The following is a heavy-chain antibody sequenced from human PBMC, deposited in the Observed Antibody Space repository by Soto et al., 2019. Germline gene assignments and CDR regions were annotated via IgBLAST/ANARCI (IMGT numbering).Heavy chain of an antibody. CDR1: GGSFSGYY. J-gene: IGHJ4*02. D-gene: IGHD3-9*01. CDR3: ARVGYAILTGYPYFDY. V-gene: IGHV4-34*01. Sequence: PSETLSLTCAVYGGSFSGYYWSWIRQPPGKGLEWIGEINHSGSTNYNPSLKSRVTISVDTSKNQFSLKLSSVTAADTAVYYCARVGYAILTGYPYFDYWGQGTLVTVSS. CDR2: INHSGST.